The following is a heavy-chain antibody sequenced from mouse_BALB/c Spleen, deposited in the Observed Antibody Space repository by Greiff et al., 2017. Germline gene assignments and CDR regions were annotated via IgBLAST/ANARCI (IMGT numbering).Heavy chain of an antibody. J-gene: IGHJ1*01. Sequence: VQLQQPGAELVRPGASVKLSCKASGYTFTSYWINWVKQRPGQGLEWIGNIYPSDSYTNYNQKFKDKATLTVDKSSSTAYMQLSSPTSEDSAVYYCTWLGGCFDVWGAGTTVTVSS. V-gene: IGHV1-69*02. CDR3: TWLGGCFDV. D-gene: IGHD3-1*01. CDR1: GYTFTSYW. CDR2: IYPSDSYT.